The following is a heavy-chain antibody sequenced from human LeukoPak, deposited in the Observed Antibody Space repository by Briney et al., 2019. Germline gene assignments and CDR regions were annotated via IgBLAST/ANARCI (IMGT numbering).Heavy chain of an antibody. D-gene: IGHD1-26*01. CDR2: IGGSGGST. CDR3: AKIVGAFRDDF. Sequence: GGTLRLSCAASGFTFSSYGMSWVRQAPGKGLEWVSAIGGSGGSTYYADSVKGRFTISRDNSKNTLYLQMNSLRAEDTAVYYCAKIVGAFRDDFWGQGTLVTVSS. J-gene: IGHJ4*02. V-gene: IGHV3-23*01. CDR1: GFTFSSYG.